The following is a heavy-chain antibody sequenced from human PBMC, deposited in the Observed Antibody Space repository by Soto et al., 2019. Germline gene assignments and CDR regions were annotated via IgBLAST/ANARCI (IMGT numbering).Heavy chain of an antibody. CDR3: ATTSARGYYYGMDV. Sequence: PSETLSLTCTVSGGSISSGGYYWSWIRQHPGKGLEWIGYIYYSGSTYYNPSLKSRVTISVDTSKNQFSLKLSSVTAADTAVYYWATTSARGYYYGMDVWGQGTTVNVSS. J-gene: IGHJ6*02. D-gene: IGHD3-10*01. CDR1: GGSISSGGYY. V-gene: IGHV4-31*03. CDR2: IYYSGST.